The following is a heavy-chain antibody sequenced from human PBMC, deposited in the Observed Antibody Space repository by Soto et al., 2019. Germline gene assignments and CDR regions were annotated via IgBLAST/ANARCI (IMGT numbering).Heavy chain of an antibody. V-gene: IGHV4-31*03. CDR2: IYYSGST. D-gene: IGHD2-15*01. CDR1: GGSISSGGYY. CDR3: ARDRECSGGTCYNYFDY. Sequence: SETLSLTCTVSGGSISSGGYYWSWIRQHPGKGLEWIGYIYYSGSTYYNPSLKSRVTISVDTSKNQFSLKLSSVTAADTAVYYCARDRECSGGTCYNYFDYWGQRTLVTVSS. J-gene: IGHJ4*02.